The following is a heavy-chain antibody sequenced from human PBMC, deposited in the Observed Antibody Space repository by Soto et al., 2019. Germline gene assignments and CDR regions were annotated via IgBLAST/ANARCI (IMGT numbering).Heavy chain of an antibody. V-gene: IGHV3-30*04. D-gene: IGHD2-21*02. CDR3: ARGVTGFGFDP. CDR1: GFTFSPYS. Sequence: QMQLVESGGGVVQPGRSLRLSCIASGFTFSPYSMHWVRQAPGKGLEWVAVVSYDGKNQHYGDPVKGRFTISRDNSRNTLYLQMNSLTSDDPAVYYCARGVTGFGFDPWGEGTRVSVSS. CDR2: VSYDGKNQ. J-gene: IGHJ5*02.